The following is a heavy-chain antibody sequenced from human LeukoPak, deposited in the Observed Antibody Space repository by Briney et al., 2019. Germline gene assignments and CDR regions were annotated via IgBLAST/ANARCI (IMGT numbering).Heavy chain of an antibody. CDR3: AKRGVVIRVILVGFHKEAYYFDS. CDR2: ISGSGGYT. CDR1: GITLSNYG. V-gene: IGHV3-23*01. D-gene: IGHD3-22*01. J-gene: IGHJ4*02. Sequence: GGSLRLSCSVSGITLSNYGMSWVRQAPGKGLEWVAGISGSGGYTTYADSVKGRFTISRDNPKNTLYLQMNSLRAEDTAVYFCAKRGVVIRVILVGFHKEAYYFDSWGRGALVTVSS.